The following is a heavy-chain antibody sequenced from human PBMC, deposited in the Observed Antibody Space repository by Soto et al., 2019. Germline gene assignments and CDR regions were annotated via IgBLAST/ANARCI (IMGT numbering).Heavy chain of an antibody. CDR3: AREAPRGYSYGQIDY. CDR2: IYSGGST. J-gene: IGHJ4*02. V-gene: IGHV3-53*01. Sequence: GGSLRLSCAASGFTVSSNYMSWVRQAPGMGLEWVSVIYSGGSTYYADSVKGRFTISRDNSKNTLYLQMNSLRDEDTAVYYCAREAPRGYSYGQIDYWGQGTLVTVSS. D-gene: IGHD5-18*01. CDR1: GFTVSSNY.